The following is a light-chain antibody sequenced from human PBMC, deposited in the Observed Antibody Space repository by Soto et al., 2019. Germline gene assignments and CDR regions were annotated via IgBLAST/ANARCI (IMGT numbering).Light chain of an antibody. V-gene: IGKV3-15*01. Sequence: EIVMTQSPATLSVSPGEGATLSCKASQNVYNNLAWYQRRPGQPPRLLIYDASTRATGISARFSGRGYGTEFTLTISSLQSEDFAVCFCQQCRNWSLTFGGGTKV. J-gene: IGKJ4*01. CDR3: QQCRNWSLT. CDR1: QNVYNN. CDR2: DAS.